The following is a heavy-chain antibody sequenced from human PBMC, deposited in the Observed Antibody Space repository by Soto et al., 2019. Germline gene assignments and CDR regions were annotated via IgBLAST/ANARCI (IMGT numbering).Heavy chain of an antibody. CDR1: GGSISSYY. J-gene: IGHJ4*02. CDR2: IYYSGST. CDR3: ARSAGELSFDY. Sequence: SETLSLTCTVSGGSISSYYWSWIRQPPGKGLEWIGYIYYSGSTNYNPSLKSRVTISVDTSKNQFSLKLSSVTAADTAVYYCARSAGELSFDYWGQGTPVTVS. V-gene: IGHV4-59*01. D-gene: IGHD3-16*02.